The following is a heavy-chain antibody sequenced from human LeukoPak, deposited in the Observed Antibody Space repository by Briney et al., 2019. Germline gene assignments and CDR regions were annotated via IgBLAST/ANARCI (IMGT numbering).Heavy chain of an antibody. CDR2: IYYSGST. J-gene: IGHJ4*02. V-gene: IGHV4-39*07. Sequence: SETLSLTCTVSGGSISSSSYYWGWIRQPPGKGLEWIGSIYYSGSTYYNPSLKSRVTISIDTPNNQFSLKLSSVTAADTAVYFCGRGSGYYPYFDYWGQGTLVTVSS. CDR3: GRGSGYYPYFDY. D-gene: IGHD3-3*01. CDR1: GGSISSSSYY.